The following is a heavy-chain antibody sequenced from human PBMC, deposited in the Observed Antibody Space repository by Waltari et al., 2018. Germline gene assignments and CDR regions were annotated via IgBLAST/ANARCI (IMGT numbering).Heavy chain of an antibody. J-gene: IGHJ4*02. D-gene: IGHD2-15*01. Sequence: QVQLVESGGGVVKPGRSLGLSCAASGFHFSRFGMHWVRQAPGKGLEWVAVIWHDGSNEYYVDSVKGRFTISRDNSKNTLYLQMNSLRAEDSAVYYCASQSTTLFDYWGQGTLVTVSS. CDR1: GFHFSRFG. CDR2: IWHDGSNE. V-gene: IGHV3-33*01. CDR3: ASQSTTLFDY.